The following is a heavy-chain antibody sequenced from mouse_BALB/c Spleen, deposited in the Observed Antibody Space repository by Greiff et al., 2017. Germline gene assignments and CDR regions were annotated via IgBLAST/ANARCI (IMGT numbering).Heavy chain of an antibody. Sequence: VQLQQSGPELMKPGASVKISCKASGYSFTSYYMHWVKQSHGKSLEWIGYIDTFNGGTSYNQKFKGKATLTVDKSSSTAYMHLSSLTSEDSAVYYCARSSYYYGSQPFDYWGQGTTLTVSS. CDR1: GYSFTSYY. CDR3: ARSSYYYGSQPFDY. CDR2: IDTFNGGT. V-gene: IGHV1S135*01. D-gene: IGHD1-1*01. J-gene: IGHJ2*01.